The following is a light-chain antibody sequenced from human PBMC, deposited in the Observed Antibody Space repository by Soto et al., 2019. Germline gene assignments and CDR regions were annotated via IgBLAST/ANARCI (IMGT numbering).Light chain of an antibody. Sequence: NFMLTQPHSGSESPGKTVTISCTRSSGSIASNYVQWYQQRPGSAPTTVIYEDNQRPSGVPDRFSGSIDSSSNSASLTISGLKTEDEADYYCQSYDSSDWVFGGGTKVTV. V-gene: IGLV6-57*03. CDR1: SGSIASNY. CDR2: EDN. CDR3: QSYDSSDWV. J-gene: IGLJ3*02.